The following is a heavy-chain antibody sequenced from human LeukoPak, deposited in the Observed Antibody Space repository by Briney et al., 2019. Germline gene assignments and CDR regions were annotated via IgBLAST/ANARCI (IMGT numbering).Heavy chain of an antibody. D-gene: IGHD3-10*01. Sequence: SETLSLTCTVSGGSISSDYWSWIRQSPGKGLEWIGYIYYSGTTSYNPSLKSRVTISLDTSKNQFSLKLSSVTAADTAVYYCARHRDYYGSGSYSFFDYWGQGTLVTVSS. V-gene: IGHV4-59*08. J-gene: IGHJ4*02. CDR1: GGSISSDY. CDR3: ARHRDYYGSGSYSFFDY. CDR2: IYYSGTT.